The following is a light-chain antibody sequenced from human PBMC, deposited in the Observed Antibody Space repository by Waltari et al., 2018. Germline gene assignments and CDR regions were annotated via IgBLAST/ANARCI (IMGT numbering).Light chain of an antibody. CDR2: AAS. J-gene: IGKJ1*01. V-gene: IGKV1-8*01. CDR3: QQYYSYPRT. CDR1: QGISSY. Sequence: AIRMTQSPSSLSASTGDRVPLTCRASQGISSYLAWYQQKPGKAPKLLIYAASTLQSGVPSRFSGSGSGTDFTLTISCLQSEDFATYYGQQYYSYPRTFGQGTKVEIK.